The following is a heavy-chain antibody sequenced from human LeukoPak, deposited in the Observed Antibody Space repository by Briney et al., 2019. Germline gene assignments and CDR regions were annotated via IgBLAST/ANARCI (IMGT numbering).Heavy chain of an antibody. D-gene: IGHD3-16*01. J-gene: IGHJ4*02. CDR1: GGTFSSYA. CDR2: IIPIFGTA. V-gene: IGHV1-69*05. Sequence: SVKVSCKASGGTFSSYAISWVRQAPGQGLEWMGRIIPIFGTANYAQKFQGRVTITTDESTSTAYMELSSLGSEDTAVYYCASQLPSLRLWEFDYWGQGTLVTVSS. CDR3: ASQLPSLRLWEFDY.